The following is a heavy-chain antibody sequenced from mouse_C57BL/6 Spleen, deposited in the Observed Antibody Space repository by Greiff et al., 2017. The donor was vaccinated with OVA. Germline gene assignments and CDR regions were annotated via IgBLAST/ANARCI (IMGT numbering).Heavy chain of an antibody. D-gene: IGHD1-1*01. CDR1: GFTFSSYG. CDR2: ISSGGSYT. Sequence: EVKLEESGGDLVKPGGSLKLSCAASGFTFSSYGMSWVRQTPDKRLEWVATISSGGSYTYYPDSVKGRFTISRDNAKNTLYLQMSSLKSEDTAMYYCARHPYYYGSSYYAMDYWGQGTSVTVSS. V-gene: IGHV5-6*02. CDR3: ARHPYYYGSSYYAMDY. J-gene: IGHJ4*01.